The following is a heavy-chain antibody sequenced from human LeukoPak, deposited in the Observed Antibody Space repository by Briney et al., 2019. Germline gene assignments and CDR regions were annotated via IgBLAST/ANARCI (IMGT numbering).Heavy chain of an antibody. Sequence: GGSLRLSCAASGFTFSSYEMNWVRQAPGKGLEWVSYISSSSGNKYYADSVKGRFTISRDNAKNSLYLQMNSLRAEDTAVYYCARESCSSTSCSYFDFWGQGTLVTVSS. CDR3: ARESCSSTSCSYFDF. CDR1: GFTFSSYE. V-gene: IGHV3-48*03. D-gene: IGHD2-2*01. CDR2: ISSSSGNK. J-gene: IGHJ4*02.